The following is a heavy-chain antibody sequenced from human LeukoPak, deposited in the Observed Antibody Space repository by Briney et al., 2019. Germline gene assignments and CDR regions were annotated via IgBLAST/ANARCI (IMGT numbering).Heavy chain of an antibody. J-gene: IGHJ6*04. Sequence: GGSLRLSCAASGFTFDDYAMHWVRQAPGKGLEWVSLISWDGGSTYYADSVKGRFTISRDNSKNSLYLQMNSLRDEDTALYYCAKDKGYGSGSYPYYYYGMDVWGKGTTVTVSS. D-gene: IGHD3-10*01. CDR1: GFTFDDYA. CDR2: ISWDGGST. V-gene: IGHV3-43D*04. CDR3: AKDKGYGSGSYPYYYYGMDV.